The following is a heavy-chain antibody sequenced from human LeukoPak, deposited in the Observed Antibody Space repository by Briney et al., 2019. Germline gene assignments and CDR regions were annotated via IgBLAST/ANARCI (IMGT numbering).Heavy chain of an antibody. V-gene: IGHV1-8*03. J-gene: IGHJ6*03. CDR2: MNPNSGNT. Sequence: ASVKVSCKASGYTFTSYDINWVRQATGQGLEWMGWMNPNSGNTGYAQKFQGRVTITRNTSISTAYMELSSLRSEDTAVYYCARVEVGVQLWPYYYYYYMDVWGKGTTVTVSS. CDR3: ARVEVGVQLWPYYYYYYMDV. D-gene: IGHD5-18*01. CDR1: GYTFTSYD.